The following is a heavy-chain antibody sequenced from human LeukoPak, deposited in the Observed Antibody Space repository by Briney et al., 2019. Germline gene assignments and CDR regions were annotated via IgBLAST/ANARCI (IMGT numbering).Heavy chain of an antibody. CDR2: VNPNTAGT. V-gene: IGHV1-2*02. CDR3: ATGGRVADYDPQKFAFDI. J-gene: IGHJ3*02. CDR1: GYTFTDYY. D-gene: IGHD3-16*01. Sequence: ASVKVSCKASGYTFTDYYMHWVRQAPGQGLEWMGWVNPNTAGTNYAQKFQGRVSMTRDTSTSTGYMELSRVRSDDTAVYSCATGGRVADYDPQKFAFDIWGQGTMVTVSS.